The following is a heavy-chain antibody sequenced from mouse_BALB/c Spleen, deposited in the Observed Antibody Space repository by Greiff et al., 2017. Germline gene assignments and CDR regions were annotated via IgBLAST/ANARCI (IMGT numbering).Heavy chain of an antibody. V-gene: IGHV3-6*02. Sequence: EVHLVESGPGLVKPSQSLSLTCSVTGYSITSGYYWNWIRQFPGNKLEWMGYISYDGSNNYNPSLKNRISITRDTSKNQFFLKLNSVTTEDTATYYCARAFTTATAWFAYWGQGTLVTVSA. J-gene: IGHJ3*01. CDR2: ISYDGSN. D-gene: IGHD1-2*01. CDR1: GYSITSGYY. CDR3: ARAFTTATAWFAY.